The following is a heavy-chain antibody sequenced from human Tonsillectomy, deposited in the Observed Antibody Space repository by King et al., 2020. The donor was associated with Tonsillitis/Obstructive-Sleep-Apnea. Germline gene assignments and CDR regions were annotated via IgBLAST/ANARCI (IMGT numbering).Heavy chain of an antibody. D-gene: IGHD3-3*01. CDR1: GYTFTSYG. V-gene: IGHV1-18*01. CDR3: ARDGKNFWSGYSYYYYYYMDV. Sequence: VQLVESGAEVKKPGASVKVSCKASGYTFTSYGISWVRQAPRQGLEWMGWISAYNGYTNYAQKLQGRVTMTTDTSTSTAYMELRSLRSDDTAVYYCARDGKNFWSGYSYYYYYYMDVWGKGTTVTVSS. CDR2: ISAYNGYT. J-gene: IGHJ6*03.